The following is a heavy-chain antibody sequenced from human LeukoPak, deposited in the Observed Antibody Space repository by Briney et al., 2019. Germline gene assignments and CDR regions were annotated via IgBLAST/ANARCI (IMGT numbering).Heavy chain of an antibody. D-gene: IGHD3-10*01. CDR1: GFTVSSNY. V-gene: IGHV3-66*01. CDR3: ARRYGLFGMDV. J-gene: IGHJ6*02. Sequence: GGSLRLSCAASGFTVSSNYMNWVRQAPGKGLEWVSVFYSGGSTYYADSVKGRFTISRDNSKNMVCLQMNSLRADDTAVYFCARRYGLFGMDVWGQGTTVTVSS. CDR2: FYSGGST.